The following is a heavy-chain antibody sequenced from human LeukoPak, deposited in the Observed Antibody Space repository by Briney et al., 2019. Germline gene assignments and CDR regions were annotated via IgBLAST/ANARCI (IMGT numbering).Heavy chain of an antibody. Sequence: GGSLRLSCAASGFTFSDYYMSWIRQAPGKGLEWVSYISGNGNIIYYADSVKGRSTISRDNAKNTLFLQMNNLRAEDTALYYCARLPNYYFDYWDQGTLVTVSS. CDR2: ISGNGNII. CDR1: GFTFSDYY. CDR3: ARLPNYYFDY. V-gene: IGHV3-11*01. D-gene: IGHD5-24*01. J-gene: IGHJ4*02.